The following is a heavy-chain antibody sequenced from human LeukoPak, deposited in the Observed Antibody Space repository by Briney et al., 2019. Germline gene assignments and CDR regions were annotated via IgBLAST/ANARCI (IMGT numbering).Heavy chain of an antibody. D-gene: IGHD3-22*01. Sequence: KPGASLKVSCKASGYSFTGYFIHWVRQAPGQGLEWMGCINPNSGGTNYAQKFQGRVTMARDTSITTAYMELSRLRSDDTAVYYCARDWDNYDSSGYYGYDYWGRGTLVTVSS. V-gene: IGHV1-2*02. CDR3: ARDWDNYDSSGYYGYDY. CDR2: INPNSGGT. J-gene: IGHJ4*02. CDR1: GYSFTGYF.